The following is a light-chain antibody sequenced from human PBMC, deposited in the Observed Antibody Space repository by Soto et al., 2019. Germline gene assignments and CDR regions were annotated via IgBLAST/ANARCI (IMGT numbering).Light chain of an antibody. CDR1: SSDVGSYNR. Sequence: QSALTQPASVSGSPGQSITISCTGTSSDVGSYNRVSWYQQHPGKAPKLLIYEATKGPSGVSNRFSGSKSGNTASLTISGLQAEDEADYYCCSHAGFYVFGTGTKLTVL. V-gene: IGLV2-23*01. J-gene: IGLJ1*01. CDR3: CSHAGFYV. CDR2: EAT.